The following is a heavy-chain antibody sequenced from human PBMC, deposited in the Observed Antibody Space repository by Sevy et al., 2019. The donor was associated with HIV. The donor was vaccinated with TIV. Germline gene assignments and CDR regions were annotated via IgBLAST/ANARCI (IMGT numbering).Heavy chain of an antibody. CDR2: ICYDGSNI. V-gene: IGHV3-30*03. Sequence: GGSLRLSCAASGFTFSSSGMHWVRQAPGKGLEWVAVICYDGSNIYYADSVKGRFTISRDNTKNTLYLQMNSQRVEDTAMYYCTSEDQYCSGGSCYTVEYFQDWGQGTLVTVSS. CDR3: TSEDQYCSGGSCYTVEYFQD. D-gene: IGHD2-15*01. CDR1: GFTFSSSG. J-gene: IGHJ1*01.